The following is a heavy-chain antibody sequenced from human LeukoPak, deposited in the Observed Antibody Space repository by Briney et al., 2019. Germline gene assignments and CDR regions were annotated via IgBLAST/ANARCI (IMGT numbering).Heavy chain of an antibody. CDR1: GFTFGDHA. Sequence: GGSLRLSCAASGFTFGDHAMTWFRQAPGKGLEWVGFIRSNTYGGTTEYAASVKGRFTISRDDSKSIAYLQMNSLRTEDTAVYYCIRGGPLDPSDYWGQGTLVTVSS. CDR2: IRSNTYGGTT. J-gene: IGHJ4*02. V-gene: IGHV3-49*03. CDR3: IRGGPLDPSDY. D-gene: IGHD3-16*01.